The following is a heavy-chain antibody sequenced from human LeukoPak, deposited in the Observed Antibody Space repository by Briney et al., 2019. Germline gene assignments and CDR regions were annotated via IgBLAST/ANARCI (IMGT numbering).Heavy chain of an antibody. V-gene: IGHV3-74*01. Sequence: GGSLRLSCAASEFTVSSYWMHWVRQAPGKGLVWVSRVNSDGSSVTYADSVKGRFTISRDNAKNTLDLQMNSLRAEDTAVYYCASGVQGSSWIVNWGQGTLVTVSS. CDR3: ASGVQGSSWIVN. J-gene: IGHJ4*02. CDR1: EFTVSSYW. CDR2: VNSDGSSV. D-gene: IGHD2-2*01.